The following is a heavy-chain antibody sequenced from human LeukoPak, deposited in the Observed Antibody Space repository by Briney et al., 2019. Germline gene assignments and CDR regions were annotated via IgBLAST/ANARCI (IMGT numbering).Heavy chain of an antibody. J-gene: IGHJ5*02. D-gene: IGHD4-23*01. Sequence: ASVKVSCKASGYTFTSYDINWVRQATGQGLEWKGWMNPNSGNTGYAQKFQGRVTMTRNTSISTAYMELSSLRSEDTAVYYCARGLGTTVDPYNWFDPWGQGTLVTVSS. CDR1: GYTFTSYD. CDR2: MNPNSGNT. CDR3: ARGLGTTVDPYNWFDP. V-gene: IGHV1-8*01.